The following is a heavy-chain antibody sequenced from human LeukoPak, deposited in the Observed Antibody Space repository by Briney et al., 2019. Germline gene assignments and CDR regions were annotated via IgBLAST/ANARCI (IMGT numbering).Heavy chain of an antibody. D-gene: IGHD3-3*01. Sequence: PSETLSLTCTVSGGSISSGGYYWSWIRQHPGKGLEWIGYIYYSGSTYYNPSLKSRVTISVDTSKNQFSLKLSSVTAADTAVYYCARKPYDFWSGLDYWGQGTLVTVSS. J-gene: IGHJ4*02. CDR2: IYYSGST. V-gene: IGHV4-31*03. CDR1: GGSISSGGYY. CDR3: ARKPYDFWSGLDY.